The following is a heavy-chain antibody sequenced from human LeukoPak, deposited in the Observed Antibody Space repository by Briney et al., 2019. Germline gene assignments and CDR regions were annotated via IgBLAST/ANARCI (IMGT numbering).Heavy chain of an antibody. Sequence: PSETLSLTCTVSGGSISSDRFYWTWVRQPAGKGLEWIGRIKSSNTNYNPSLKSRVSISLDTSTNQFSLKLRSLTAADTAVYYCARVPDWTYVPDYWGQGTLVTVSS. CDR3: ARVPDWTYVPDY. V-gene: IGHV4-61*02. CDR1: GGSISSDRFY. J-gene: IGHJ4*02. D-gene: IGHD3-16*01. CDR2: IKSSNT.